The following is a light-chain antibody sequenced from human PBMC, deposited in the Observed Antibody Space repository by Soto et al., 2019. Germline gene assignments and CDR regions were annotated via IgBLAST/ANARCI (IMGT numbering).Light chain of an antibody. V-gene: IGKV1-39*01. CDR1: QSISSY. CDR2: AAS. Sequence: DIQMTQSPSSLSASVGDRVTITCRASQSISSYLNWYQQKPGKAPKLLIYAASSLQSGVPSRFSGSGSGTDFTLTISSLRPEDFATYYCQQSYNRAFTFGPGTKVVIK. CDR3: QQSYNRAFT. J-gene: IGKJ3*01.